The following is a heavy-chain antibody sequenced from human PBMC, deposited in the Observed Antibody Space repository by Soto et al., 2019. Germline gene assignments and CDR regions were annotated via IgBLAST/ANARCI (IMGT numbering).Heavy chain of an antibody. V-gene: IGHV4-4*07. Sequence: KPSETLSLTCTVSGASISGFYWSWIRKSAGKGLEWIGRIYATWTTDSNPSLKSRVMMSVDTSKKQFSLKLRSATAADTAAYDCVGDGAKALRDWFDPWGQGISVTVSS. CDR2: IYATWTT. D-gene: IGHD1-26*01. CDR1: GASISGFY. J-gene: IGHJ5*02. CDR3: VGDGAKALRDWFDP.